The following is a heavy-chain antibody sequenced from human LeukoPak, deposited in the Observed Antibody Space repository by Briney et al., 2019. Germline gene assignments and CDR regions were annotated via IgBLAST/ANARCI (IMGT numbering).Heavy chain of an antibody. J-gene: IGHJ3*02. CDR3: ARDYSSSWKDAFDI. D-gene: IGHD6-13*01. Sequence: GGSLRLSCAASGFTFSGFYMSWIRQAPGKGLDYVSYISAGSSIYYADSVKGRFTISRDNSENTLYLQMNSLRAEDTAVYYCARDYSSSWKDAFDIWGQGTMVTVSS. V-gene: IGHV3-69-1*01. CDR2: ISAGSSI. CDR1: GFTFSGFY.